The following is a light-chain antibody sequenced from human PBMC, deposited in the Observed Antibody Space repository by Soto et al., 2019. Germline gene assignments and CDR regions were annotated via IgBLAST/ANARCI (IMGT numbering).Light chain of an antibody. J-gene: IGKJ4*01. CDR2: GAS. CDR3: QKYNSAPLT. CDR1: QGISSY. Sequence: DIQMTQSPSSLSASVGDRVTITCRASQGISSYLAWYQQKPGKVPKLLIYGASTLQSGVPSRFSGSGSGTDFTLTISSLQPEDVATYYCQKYNSAPLTFGGGTEVEIK. V-gene: IGKV1-27*01.